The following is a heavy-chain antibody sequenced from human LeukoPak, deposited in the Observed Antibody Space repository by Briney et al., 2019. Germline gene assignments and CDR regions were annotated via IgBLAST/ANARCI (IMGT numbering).Heavy chain of an antibody. Sequence: GASVKVSCKGSGYTFTNYGITWVRQALGQGLEWMGWINPNSGGTNYAQKFQGRVTMTRDTSISTAYMELSRLRSDDTAVYYCARDVKDSSGYYKNFPDYWGQGTLVTVSS. V-gene: IGHV1-2*02. CDR1: GYTFTNYG. CDR2: INPNSGGT. CDR3: ARDVKDSSGYYKNFPDY. J-gene: IGHJ4*02. D-gene: IGHD3-22*01.